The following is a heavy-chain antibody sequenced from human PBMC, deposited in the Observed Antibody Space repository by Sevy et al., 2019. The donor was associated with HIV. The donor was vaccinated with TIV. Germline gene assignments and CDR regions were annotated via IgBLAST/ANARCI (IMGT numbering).Heavy chain of an antibody. CDR1: GFTFSNYD. Sequence: GGSLRLSCAASGFTFSNYDMHWVRQATGKGLEWVSAIGTAGDRYYPGSVKGRFTISRENAKNSLYLQMNSLRAGDTAVYYCARGGDIVVVPTVWGYMDVWGKGTTVTVSS. CDR3: ARGGDIVVVPTVWGYMDV. CDR2: IGTAGDR. D-gene: IGHD2-2*01. V-gene: IGHV3-13*01. J-gene: IGHJ6*03.